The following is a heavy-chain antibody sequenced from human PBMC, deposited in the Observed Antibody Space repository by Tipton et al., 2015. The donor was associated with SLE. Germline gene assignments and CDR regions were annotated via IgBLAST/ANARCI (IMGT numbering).Heavy chain of an antibody. CDR1: GGSFSGYY. D-gene: IGHD2-15*01. Sequence: LSCAVYGGSFSGYYWSWIRQPPGKGLEWIGEINHSGSTNYNPSLKSRVTISVDTSKNQFSLKLSSVTAADTAVYYCAREGERGGYCSGGSCYFDYWGQGTLVTVSS. CDR3: AREGERGGYCSGGSCYFDY. CDR2: INHSGST. J-gene: IGHJ4*02. V-gene: IGHV4-34*01.